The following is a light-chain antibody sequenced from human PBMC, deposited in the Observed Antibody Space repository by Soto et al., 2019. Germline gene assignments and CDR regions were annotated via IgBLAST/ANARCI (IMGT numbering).Light chain of an antibody. V-gene: IGKV3-20*01. CDR1: QSVDSNY. CDR2: GSF. J-gene: IGKJ4*01. Sequence: EIVLTQSPGTLSLSPGDRATLSCRASQSVDSNYVAWYQQKPGQAPRLLIYGSFTRATGVPHRFSGSGSGSDFTLTISRLEPEDFAVYSCQQYGNSPLTFGGGTQVEIK. CDR3: QQYGNSPLT.